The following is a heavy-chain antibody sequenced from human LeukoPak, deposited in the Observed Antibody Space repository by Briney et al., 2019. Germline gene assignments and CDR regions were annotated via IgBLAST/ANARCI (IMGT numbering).Heavy chain of an antibody. D-gene: IGHD1-26*01. Sequence: SVKVSCTASGFTFSSYAISWVRQAPGQGLEWMGGIIPIFGTANYAQKVQGRVTITGDEATSTAYMELSSLRSEDTAVYYCAREWGALAAFDIWGQGTMVTVAS. CDR2: IIPIFGTA. CDR3: AREWGALAAFDI. CDR1: GFTFSSYA. J-gene: IGHJ3*02. V-gene: IGHV1-69*13.